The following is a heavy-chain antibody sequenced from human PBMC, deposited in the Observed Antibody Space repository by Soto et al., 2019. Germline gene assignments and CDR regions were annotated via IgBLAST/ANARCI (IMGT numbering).Heavy chain of an antibody. D-gene: IGHD1-1*01. CDR1: GGPVSTESYY. CDR3: ASDTGTSIHN. J-gene: IGHJ4*02. V-gene: IGHV4-61*01. CDR2: VFYTGTT. Sequence: SETLSLTCIVSGGPVSTESYYWSWMRQPPGKGLEWIGYVFYTGTTNYNPSLKSRVTVSVDTSKNQFSLKLSSMTAADTAVYFCASDTGTSIHNWGPGILVTVSS.